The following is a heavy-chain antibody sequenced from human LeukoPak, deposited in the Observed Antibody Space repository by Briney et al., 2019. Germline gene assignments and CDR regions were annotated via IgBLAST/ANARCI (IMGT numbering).Heavy chain of an antibody. D-gene: IGHD3-22*01. CDR1: GFTFSHYS. V-gene: IGHV3-21*01. J-gene: IGHJ4*02. CDR3: AAGSSGYSTPFDY. Sequence: GGSLRLSCAACGFTFSHYSIDWVRQAPGKGLEWVSSISSSSSYIYYADSVKGRFTISRDNAKNSLYLQMNSLRAEDTAVYYCAAGSSGYSTPFDYWGQGTLVTVSS. CDR2: ISSSSSYI.